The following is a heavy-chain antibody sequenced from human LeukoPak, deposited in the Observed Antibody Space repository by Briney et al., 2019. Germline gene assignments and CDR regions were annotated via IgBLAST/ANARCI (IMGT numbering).Heavy chain of an antibody. CDR1: GGSFSDYY. V-gene: IGHV4-34*01. CDR3: ARRNDFDI. CDR2: INHRGST. Sequence: PSETLSLTCAVYGGSFSDYYWTWIRQPPGKGLEWIGEINHRGSTHYNPSLKSRVTISVDTSKKQFSLKLSSVTAADTAIYYCARRNDFDIWGQGTMVTVSS. J-gene: IGHJ3*02.